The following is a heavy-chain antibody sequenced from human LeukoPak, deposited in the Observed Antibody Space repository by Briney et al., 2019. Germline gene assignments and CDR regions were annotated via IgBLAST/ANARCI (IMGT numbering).Heavy chain of an antibody. J-gene: IGHJ4*02. CDR3: ARVCVDRYYGDPTDY. Sequence: ASVKVSCKASGYTFTNYGITWVRQAPGQGLEWMGWINTYNGNTNYAQRLQGRVTMTTDTSTSTAYMELRSLRSDDTAVCYCARVCVDRYYGDPTDYWGQGTLVTVSS. CDR1: GYTFTNYG. V-gene: IGHV1-18*01. CDR2: INTYNGNT. D-gene: IGHD4-17*01.